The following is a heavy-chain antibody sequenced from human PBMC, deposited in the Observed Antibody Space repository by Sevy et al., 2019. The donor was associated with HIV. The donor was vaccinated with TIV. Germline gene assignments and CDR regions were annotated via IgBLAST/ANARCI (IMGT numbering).Heavy chain of an antibody. V-gene: IGHV4-39*01. CDR1: GDSMTSNNYY. J-gene: IGHJ4*02. CDR3: ARRRALVPEIDS. CDR2: IYYSGST. D-gene: IGHD2-2*01. Sequence: SESLSLVWTVSGDSMTSNNYYWGWIRQPPGKGLEWIGSIYYSGSTHYNPSLKSRVTISADTSNNLFSLNLRSVTVADTALYYCARRRALVPEIDSWGQGTLVTVSS.